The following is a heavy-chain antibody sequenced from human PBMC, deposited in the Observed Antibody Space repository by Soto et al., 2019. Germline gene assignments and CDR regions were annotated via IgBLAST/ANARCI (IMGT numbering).Heavy chain of an antibody. CDR1: GFTFSSYG. J-gene: IGHJ5*02. CDR3: AREAIAVAGYNWFDP. Sequence: QVQLVESGGGVVQPGRSLRLSCAASGFTFSSYGMHWVRQAPGKGLEWVAVIWYDGSNKYYADSVKGRFTISRDNSKNRLYLQMNSLRAEDTAVYYGAREAIAVAGYNWFDPWGQGTLVTVSS. V-gene: IGHV3-33*01. CDR2: IWYDGSNK. D-gene: IGHD6-19*01.